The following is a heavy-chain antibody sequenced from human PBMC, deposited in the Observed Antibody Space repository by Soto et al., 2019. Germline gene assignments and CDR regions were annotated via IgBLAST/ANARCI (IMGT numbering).Heavy chain of an antibody. J-gene: IGHJ4*02. D-gene: IGHD2-2*01. Sequence: SETLSLTCTVSGGSISSYYWSWIRQPPGKGLEWIGYIYYSGSTNYNPSLKSRVTISLDTSKNQFSLKLSSVTAADTAVYFCARVRTEYAGLDYWGQGTLVTVSS. CDR3: ARVRTEYAGLDY. CDR1: GGSISSYY. CDR2: IYYSGST. V-gene: IGHV4-59*01.